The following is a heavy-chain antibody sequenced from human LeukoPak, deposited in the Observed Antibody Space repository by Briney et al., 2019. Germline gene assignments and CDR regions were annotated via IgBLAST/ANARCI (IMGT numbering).Heavy chain of an antibody. V-gene: IGHV3-23*01. D-gene: IGHD3-10*01. J-gene: IGHJ4*02. CDR3: AKGLNGETWRGRFDY. Sequence: GGPLRLSCAASGFTFSRYAMSWVRQAPGKGLEWVSVSSGDSTYYADSVKGRFTISRDNPKNTLYLQMNSLRAEDTAVYYCAKGLNGETWRGRFDYWGQGSLVTVSS. CDR2: SSGDST. CDR1: GFTFSRYA.